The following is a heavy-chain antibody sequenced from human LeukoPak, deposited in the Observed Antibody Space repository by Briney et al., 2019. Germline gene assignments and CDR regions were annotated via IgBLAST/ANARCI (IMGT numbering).Heavy chain of an antibody. V-gene: IGHV4-39*07. CDR1: GGSISSDSYY. D-gene: IGHD3-3*01. CDR2: GSESGGT. CDR3: AKNGQSGFSFDP. Sequence: SETLSLTCTASGGSISSDSYYWGWIRQPPGKGLEWIGEGSESGGTKFNPSLKSRVTISADTSKNQFSLKVKSVTAADTAVYYCAKNGQSGFSFDPWGQGTLVTVSS. J-gene: IGHJ5*02.